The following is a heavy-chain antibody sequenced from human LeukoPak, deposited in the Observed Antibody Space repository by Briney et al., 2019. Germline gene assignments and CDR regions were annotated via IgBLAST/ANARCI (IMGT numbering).Heavy chain of an antibody. CDR1: GGSISSGGYY. D-gene: IGHD3-9*01. CDR2: IYYSGST. CDR3: ARERRRYDILTGYYPDAFDI. J-gene: IGHJ3*02. V-gene: IGHV4-31*03. Sequence: SQTLSLTCTVSGGSISSGGYYWSWIRQHPGKGLEWIGYIYYSGSTYYNPSLKSRVTISVDTSKNQFSLKLSSVTAADTAVYYCARERRRYDILTGYYPDAFDIWGQGTMVTVSS.